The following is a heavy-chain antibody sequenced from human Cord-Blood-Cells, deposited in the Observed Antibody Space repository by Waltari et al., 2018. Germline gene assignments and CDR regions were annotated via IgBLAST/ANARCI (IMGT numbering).Heavy chain of an antibody. CDR1: GYTFTSYD. J-gene: IGHJ3*02. CDR2: MNPISCNT. V-gene: IGHV1-8*01. CDR3: AGGEYSSSSGYAFDI. D-gene: IGHD6-6*01. Sequence: QVQLVQSGAEVKKPGASVKVSCKASGYTFTSYDINWVRQATGQGLEWMGWMNPISCNTGYAQKFQGRVTMTRNTSISTAYMELSRLRSEDTAVYYCAGGEYSSSSGYAFDIWGQGTMVTVSS.